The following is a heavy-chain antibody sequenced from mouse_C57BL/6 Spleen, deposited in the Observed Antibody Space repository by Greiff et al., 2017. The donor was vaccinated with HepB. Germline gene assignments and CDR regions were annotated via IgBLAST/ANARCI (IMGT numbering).Heavy chain of an antibody. CDR2: INPSTGGT. J-gene: IGHJ4*01. CDR1: GYSFTGYY. CDR3: ARHYGSIYYAMDY. V-gene: IGHV1-42*01. D-gene: IGHD1-1*01. Sequence: EVQLQQSGPELVKPGASVKISCKASGYSFTGYYMNWVKQSPEKSLEWIGEINPSTGGTTYNQKFKAKATLTVDKSSSTAYMQLKSLTSEDSAVYYCARHYGSIYYAMDYWGQGTSVTVSS.